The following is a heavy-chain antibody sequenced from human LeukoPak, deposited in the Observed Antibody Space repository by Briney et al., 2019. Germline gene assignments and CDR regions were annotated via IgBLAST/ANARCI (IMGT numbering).Heavy chain of an antibody. Sequence: ASVKVSCKASSYTFTRNGISWVRQAPGQGLEWMGWISVHNDERNYAQNFQGRVTMTTETSTSTAYMELRNLTSDDTAVYYCARGLYSSGWYPYNWFDPWGQGTLVIVSS. D-gene: IGHD6-19*01. J-gene: IGHJ5*02. CDR1: SYTFTRNG. CDR2: ISVHNDER. V-gene: IGHV1-18*04. CDR3: ARGLYSSGWYPYNWFDP.